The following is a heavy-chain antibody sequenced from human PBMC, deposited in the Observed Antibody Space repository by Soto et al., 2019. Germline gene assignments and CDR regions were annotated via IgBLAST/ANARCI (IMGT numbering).Heavy chain of an antibody. V-gene: IGHV4-59*08. CDR2: IYYTGTT. CDR3: ARGYSVIVEIDY. CDR1: GGSISSYY. Sequence: SETLSLTCTVSGGSISSYYWSWFRQPPGKGLEWIGYIYYTGTTNYFPSLKSRATISVDTSRNQFSLNLTSVTAAATAVYYCARGYSVIVEIDYWGQGTLVTVSS. D-gene: IGHD3-22*01. J-gene: IGHJ4*02.